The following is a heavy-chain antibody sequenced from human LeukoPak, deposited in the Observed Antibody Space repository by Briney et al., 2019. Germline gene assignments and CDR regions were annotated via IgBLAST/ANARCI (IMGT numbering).Heavy chain of an antibody. Sequence: ASVKVSCKASGYTFTSYGISWVRQAPGQGLEWMGWISAYNGNTNYAQKLQGRVTMTTDTSTSTAYMELRSLRSDDTAVYYCARNLGYCSGGGCPIFDYWGQGTLVTVSS. CDR3: ARNLGYCSGGGCPIFDY. J-gene: IGHJ4*02. CDR2: ISAYNGNT. D-gene: IGHD2-15*01. CDR1: GYTFTSYG. V-gene: IGHV1-18*01.